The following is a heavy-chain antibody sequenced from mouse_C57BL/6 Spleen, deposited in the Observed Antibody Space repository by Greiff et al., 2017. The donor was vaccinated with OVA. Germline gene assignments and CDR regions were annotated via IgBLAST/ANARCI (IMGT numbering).Heavy chain of an antibody. Sequence: VKLMESGPELVRPGASVKISCKASGYAFSSSWMNWVKQRPGKGLEWIGRIYPGDGDTNYNGKFKGKATLTADKSSSTAYMQLSSLTSEDSAVYFCARGDDGYGAWFAYWGQGTLVTVSA. CDR1: GYAFSSSW. D-gene: IGHD2-3*01. CDR3: ARGDDGYGAWFAY. J-gene: IGHJ3*01. V-gene: IGHV1-82*01. CDR2: IYPGDGDT.